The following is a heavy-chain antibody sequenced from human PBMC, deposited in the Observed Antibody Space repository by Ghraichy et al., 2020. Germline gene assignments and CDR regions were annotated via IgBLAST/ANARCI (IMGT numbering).Heavy chain of an antibody. CDR1: GYTFTTYG. J-gene: IGHJ3*02. V-gene: IGHV1-18*04. Sequence: ASVKVSCKASGYTFTTYGISWVRQAPGQGLEWVGWISGKDGETNYAQKLRGRVTMTTDTSTTTVYMELRSLRSDDTAVYYCARDYYYYDSGGYKDTFDIWGQGTMVTVAS. D-gene: IGHD3-22*01. CDR3: ARDYYYYDSGGYKDTFDI. CDR2: ISGKDGET.